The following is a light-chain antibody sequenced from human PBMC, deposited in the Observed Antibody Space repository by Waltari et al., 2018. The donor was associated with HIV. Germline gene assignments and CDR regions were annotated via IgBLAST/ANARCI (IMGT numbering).Light chain of an antibody. CDR1: TSDVGSYNL. Sequence: QSALTQPASVSGSPGPSLTISCPGTTSDVGSYNLVSWYQQHPGKAPKLMIYEGSKRPSGVSNRFSGSKSGNTASLTISGLQAEDEADYYCCSYAGSSPYVFGTGTKVTVL. CDR2: EGS. V-gene: IGLV2-23*01. CDR3: CSYAGSSPYV. J-gene: IGLJ1*01.